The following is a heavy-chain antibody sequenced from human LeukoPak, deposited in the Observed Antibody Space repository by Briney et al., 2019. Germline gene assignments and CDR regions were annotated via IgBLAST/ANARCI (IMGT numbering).Heavy chain of an antibody. Sequence: ASVKVSCKASGYTFTSYGISWVRQAPGQGLEWMGWISAYNGNTNYAQKLQGRVTMTTDTSTSTAYMELRSLRSDDTAVYYCARDRILEVATIRNFYYWGQGTLVTVSS. CDR3: ARDRILEVATIRNFYY. J-gene: IGHJ4*02. CDR2: ISAYNGNT. D-gene: IGHD5-12*01. CDR1: GYTFTSYG. V-gene: IGHV1-18*01.